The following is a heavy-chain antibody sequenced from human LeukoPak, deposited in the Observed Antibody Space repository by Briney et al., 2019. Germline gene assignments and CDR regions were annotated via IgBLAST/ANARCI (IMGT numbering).Heavy chain of an antibody. J-gene: IGHJ2*01. CDR1: GFTVSSNY. V-gene: IGHV3-53*01. CDR2: IYSGGST. Sequence: GGSLRLSCAASGFTVSSNYMSWVRQAPGKGLEWVSVIYSGGSTYYADSVKGRFTISRDNSKNTLYLQMNSLRAEDTAVYYCAKDPELEKGIAVAGWYFDLWGRGTLVTVSS. D-gene: IGHD6-19*01. CDR3: AKDPELEKGIAVAGWYFDL.